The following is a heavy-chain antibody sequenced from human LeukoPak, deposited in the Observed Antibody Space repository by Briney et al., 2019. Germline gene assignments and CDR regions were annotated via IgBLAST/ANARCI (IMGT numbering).Heavy chain of an antibody. CDR3: ARETKPTTEFDY. Sequence: ASVKVSCKASGYTFTSYYMHWVRQAPGQGLEWMGIINPSGGSTSYAQKFQGRVTMTRDTPTSTVYMELSSLRSEDTAVYYCARETKPTTEFDYWGQGTLVTVSS. CDR1: GYTFTSYY. CDR2: INPSGGST. V-gene: IGHV1-46*01. D-gene: IGHD1-1*01. J-gene: IGHJ4*02.